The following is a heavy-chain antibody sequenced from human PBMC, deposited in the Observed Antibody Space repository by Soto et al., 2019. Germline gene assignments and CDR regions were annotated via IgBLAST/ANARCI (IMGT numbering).Heavy chain of an antibody. CDR1: GGSINNYY. D-gene: IGHD3-10*01. Sequence: GTLSLTATVFGGSINNYYGNWIRQLPGRGLEWIGYIYNTGRTNYNPSLKSRVTISVDTSKKQFSLKLRSVTAADTAVYYCARGSGYGSGIFQTPPPPDYWGQATLVTVSS. J-gene: IGHJ4*02. V-gene: IGHV4-59*01. CDR2: IYNTGRT. CDR3: ARGSGYGSGIFQTPPPPDY.